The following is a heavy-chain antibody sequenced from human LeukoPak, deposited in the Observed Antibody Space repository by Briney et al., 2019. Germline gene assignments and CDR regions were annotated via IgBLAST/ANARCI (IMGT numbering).Heavy chain of an antibody. V-gene: IGHV3-21*04. CDR2: ISSSSSYI. D-gene: IGHD1-26*01. J-gene: IGHJ4*02. Sequence: GGSLRLSCAASGFTSSSYSMNWVRQAPGKGLEWVSSISSSSSYIYYADSVKGRFTISRDNTKSSLYLQMDSLRADDTAMYYCAKGKVNHLGGLDYWGQGTLVTVSS. CDR3: AKGKVNHLGGLDY. CDR1: GFTSSSYS.